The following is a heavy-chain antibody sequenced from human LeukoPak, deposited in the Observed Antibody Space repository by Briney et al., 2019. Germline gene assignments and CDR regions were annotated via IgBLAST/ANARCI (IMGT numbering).Heavy chain of an antibody. CDR2: IYYSGST. J-gene: IGHJ3*02. D-gene: IGHD2-15*01. CDR1: DGSISSYY. Sequence: SETLSLTCTVSDGSISSYYWSWIRQPPGKGLEWIGYIYYSGSTNYNPSLKSRVTISVDTSKNQFSLKLSSVTAADTAVYYCARDIHCSGGSCYPNDAFDIWGQGTMVTVSS. V-gene: IGHV4-59*01. CDR3: ARDIHCSGGSCYPNDAFDI.